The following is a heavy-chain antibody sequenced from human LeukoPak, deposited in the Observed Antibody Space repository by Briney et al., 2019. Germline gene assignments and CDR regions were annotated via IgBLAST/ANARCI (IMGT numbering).Heavy chain of an antibody. Sequence: GGSLGLSCAASGFTVSSNYMSWVRQAPGKGLEWVSVIYSGGSTYYADSVKGRFTISRDNSKNTLYLQMNSLRAEDTAVYYCARDCGGDCYSGSDYYYGMDVWGQGTTVTVSS. CDR3: ARDCGGDCYSGSDYYYGMDV. J-gene: IGHJ6*02. D-gene: IGHD2-21*02. V-gene: IGHV3-66*02. CDR1: GFTVSSNY. CDR2: IYSGGST.